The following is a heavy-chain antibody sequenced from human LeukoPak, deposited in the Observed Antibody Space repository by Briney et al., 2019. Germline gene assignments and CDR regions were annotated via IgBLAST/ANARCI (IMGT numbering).Heavy chain of an antibody. J-gene: IGHJ4*02. D-gene: IGHD6-6*01. Sequence: GGSLRLSCAASGFTVSSNYMSWVRQAPGKGLEWVSVIYSGGSTYYADSVKGRFTISRDNSKNTLYLQMNSLRAEDTAVYYSAPRIAARPGYWGQGTLVTVSS. V-gene: IGHV3-53*01. CDR3: APRIAARPGY. CDR1: GFTVSSNY. CDR2: IYSGGST.